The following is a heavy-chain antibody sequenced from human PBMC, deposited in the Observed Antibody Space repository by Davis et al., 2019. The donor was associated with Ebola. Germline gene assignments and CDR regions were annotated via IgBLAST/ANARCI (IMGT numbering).Heavy chain of an antibody. CDR1: GFTFSSYW. CDR3: VKDRSGGLGGYLFGMDV. J-gene: IGHJ6*04. D-gene: IGHD3-22*01. V-gene: IGHV3-74*01. CDR2: INSDGSST. Sequence: PGGSLRLSCAASGFTFSSYWMHWVRHAPGKGLVWVSRINSDGSSTSYADSVKGRFTISRDNAKNTLYLQMNSLRAEDTALYYCVKDRSGGLGGYLFGMDVWGKGTSVTVSS.